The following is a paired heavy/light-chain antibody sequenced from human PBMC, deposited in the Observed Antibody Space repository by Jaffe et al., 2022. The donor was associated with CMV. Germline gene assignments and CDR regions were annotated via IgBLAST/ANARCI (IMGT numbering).Heavy chain of an antibody. D-gene: IGHD3-22*01. CDR2: INPNSGGT. CDR3: AREGFFPRITMIVVGVGYAFDI. J-gene: IGHJ3*02. V-gene: IGHV1-2*02. CDR1: GYTFTGYY. Sequence: QVQLVQSGAEVKKPGASVKVSCKASGYTFTGYYMHWVRQAPGQGLEWMGWINPNSGGTNYAQKFQGRVTMTRDTSISTAYMELSRLRSDDTAVYYCAREGFFPRITMIVVGVGYAFDIWGQGTMVTVSS.
Light chain of an antibody. J-gene: IGKJ1*01. CDR2: AAS. Sequence: DIQMTQSPSSLSASVGDRVTITCRASQGISNYLAWYQQKPGKVPKLLIYAASTLQSGVPSRFSGSGSGTDFTLTISSLQPEDVATYYCQKYNSPSWTFGQGTKVEIK. CDR1: QGISNY. CDR3: QKYNSPSWT. V-gene: IGKV1-27*01.